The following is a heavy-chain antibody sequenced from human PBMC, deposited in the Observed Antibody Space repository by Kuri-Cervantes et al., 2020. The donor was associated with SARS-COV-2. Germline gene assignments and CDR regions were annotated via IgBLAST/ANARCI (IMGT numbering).Heavy chain of an antibody. J-gene: IGHJ3*02. V-gene: IGHV3-23*01. CDR1: GFTFSSYA. Sequence: GESLKISCAASGFTFSSYAMSWVRQAPGKGLEWVSAISGSGGSTYYADSVKGRFTISRDNAKNTLYLQMNSLRAEDTAVYYCASPRSVAARHPRDAFDIWGQGTMVTVSS. CDR2: ISGSGGST. D-gene: IGHD6-6*01. CDR3: ASPRSVAARHPRDAFDI.